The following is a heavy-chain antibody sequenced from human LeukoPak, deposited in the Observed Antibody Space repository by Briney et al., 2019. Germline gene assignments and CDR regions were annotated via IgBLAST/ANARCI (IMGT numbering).Heavy chain of an antibody. CDR1: GGALSSYY. J-gene: IGHJ6*02. CDR2: IYYSGST. D-gene: IGHD3-16*01. V-gene: IGHV4-59*01. CDR3: ARENPFAVRGSYDGLDV. Sequence: PSGTLSLTLTGSGGALSSYYWTWIPEPPRKGLEWICYIYYSGSTNYNPSLKSRVTISVDTSKNHFSLKLSSVTAADTAVYYCARENPFAVRGSYDGLDVWGQGTTVTVSS.